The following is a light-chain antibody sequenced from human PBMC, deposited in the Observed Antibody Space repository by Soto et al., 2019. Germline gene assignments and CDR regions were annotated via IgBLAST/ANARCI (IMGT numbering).Light chain of an antibody. V-gene: IGLV1-40*01. J-gene: IGLJ1*01. CDR1: SSNIGAGYD. Sequence: QSVLTQPPSVSGAPGQRVTISCTGSSSNIGAGYDVHWYQQLPGTAPKLLIYGNSNRPSGVPDRFSGSKSGTSASLAITVLQGEDEADYYCQSYDSSLSGYVFGTGTKGTVL. CDR2: GNS. CDR3: QSYDSSLSGYV.